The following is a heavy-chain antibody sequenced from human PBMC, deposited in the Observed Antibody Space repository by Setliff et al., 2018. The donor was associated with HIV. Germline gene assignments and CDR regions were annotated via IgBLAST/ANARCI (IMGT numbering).Heavy chain of an antibody. Sequence: GGSLRLSCTASGFSFDDYALTWVRQAPGKGLEWVGFIRSKSIGGTTEYAASVKGRFTISRDDSKSIAYLQMNSLKTEDTAVYYCTRDWCSSTSCYVGNWGQGTLVTVSS. CDR1: GFSFDDYA. CDR2: IRSKSIGGTT. D-gene: IGHD2-2*01. CDR3: TRDWCSSTSCYVGN. V-gene: IGHV3-49*04. J-gene: IGHJ4*02.